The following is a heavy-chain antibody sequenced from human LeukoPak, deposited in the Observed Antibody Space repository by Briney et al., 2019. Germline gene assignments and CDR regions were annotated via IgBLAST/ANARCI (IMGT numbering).Heavy chain of an antibody. J-gene: IGHJ4*02. CDR2: IYTSGST. CDR1: GGSISSYY. CDR3: ASTYYDFWSGSQGDFDY. Sequence: PSETLSLTCTLSGGSISSYYWSWIRQPAGKGLEWIGRIYTSGSTNYNPSLKSRVTMSVDTSKNQFSLKLSSVTAADTAVYYCASTYYDFWSGSQGDFDYWGQGTLVTVSS. D-gene: IGHD3-3*01. V-gene: IGHV4-4*07.